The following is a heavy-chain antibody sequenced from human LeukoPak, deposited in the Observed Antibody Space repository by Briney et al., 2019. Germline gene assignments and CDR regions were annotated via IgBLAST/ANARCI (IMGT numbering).Heavy chain of an antibody. D-gene: IGHD3-22*01. CDR1: GGSFSGYY. CDR2: INHSGST. CDR3: ARDHDYYDSSGCDAFDI. J-gene: IGHJ3*02. V-gene: IGHV4-34*01. Sequence: SETLSLTCAVYGGSFSGYYWSWIRQPPGKGLEWIGEINHSGSTNYNPSLKSRVTISVDTSKNQFSLKLSSVTAADTAVYYCARDHDYYDSSGCDAFDIWGQGTMVTVSS.